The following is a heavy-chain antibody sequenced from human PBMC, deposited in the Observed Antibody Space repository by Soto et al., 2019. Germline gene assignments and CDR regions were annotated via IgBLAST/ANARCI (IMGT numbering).Heavy chain of an antibody. CDR1: GYTFTGYY. J-gene: IGHJ4*02. V-gene: IGHV1-2*02. CDR3: ARENPYYYGSSGHYSYFDY. D-gene: IGHD3-22*01. Sequence: QVQLVQSGAEVKKPGASVKVSCKASGYTFTGYYMHWVRQAPGQGLEWMGWINPNSGGTNYAQKFQGRVTMTRDTSISTAYMELSRLRSDDTAVYYCARENPYYYGSSGHYSYFDYWSQGTLVTVSS. CDR2: INPNSGGT.